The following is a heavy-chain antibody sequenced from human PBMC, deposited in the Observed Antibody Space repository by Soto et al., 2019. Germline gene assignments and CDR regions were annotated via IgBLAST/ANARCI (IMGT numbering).Heavy chain of an antibody. CDR2: ISSSSSYI. V-gene: IGHV3-21*01. CDR1: GFTFSSYS. J-gene: IGHJ4*02. D-gene: IGHD2-21*01. CDR3: ASVLDYYFDY. Sequence: GGSLRLSCAASGFTFSSYSMNWVRQAPGKGLEWVSSISSSSSYIYYADSVKGRFTISRDNAKNSLYLQMNSLGAKDTAVYYCASVLDYYFDYWGQGTLVTVSS.